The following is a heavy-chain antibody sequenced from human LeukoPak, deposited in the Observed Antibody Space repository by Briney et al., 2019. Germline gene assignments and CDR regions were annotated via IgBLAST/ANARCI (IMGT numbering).Heavy chain of an antibody. D-gene: IGHD3-10*01. CDR1: GLTFSNYA. Sequence: GGSLRLSCAASGLTFSNYAMSWVRQAPGKGLEWVSGISSSGSSTDYADSVKGRFTISRDNSRDTLYLRMNSLRAEDRAVYYCAKAWGIGSGFFDFWGQGTLVTISS. V-gene: IGHV3-23*01. J-gene: IGHJ4*02. CDR2: ISSSGSST. CDR3: AKAWGIGSGFFDF.